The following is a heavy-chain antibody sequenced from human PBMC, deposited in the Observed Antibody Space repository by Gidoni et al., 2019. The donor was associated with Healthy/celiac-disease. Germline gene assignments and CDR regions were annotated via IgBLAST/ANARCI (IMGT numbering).Heavy chain of an antibody. CDR3: AREKYTGILTGTPTPVDY. V-gene: IGHV3-48*03. CDR2: ISSSGSTI. J-gene: IGHJ4*02. Sequence: EVQLVESGGGLVQPGGSLRLSCAASGFTFSSYEMNWVRQAPGKGLEWVSYISSSGSTIYYADSVKGRFTISRDNAKNSLYLQMNSLRAEDTAVYYCAREKYTGILTGTPTPVDYWGQGTLVTVSS. CDR1: GFTFSSYE. D-gene: IGHD1-7*01.